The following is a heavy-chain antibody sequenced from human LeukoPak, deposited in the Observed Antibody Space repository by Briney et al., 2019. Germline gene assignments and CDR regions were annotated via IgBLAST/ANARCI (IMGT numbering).Heavy chain of an antibody. D-gene: IGHD5-18*01. CDR3: AKSEAIQLWLGWNLDY. V-gene: IGHV3-21*04. Sequence: PGGSLRLSCAASGFTFSSYAMSWVRQAPGKGLEWVSSISSSRSYIFYADSVKGRFTVSRDNAKNSLYLQMNSLRAEDTAVYYCAKSEAIQLWLGWNLDYWGQGTLVTVSS. CDR2: ISSSRSYI. J-gene: IGHJ4*02. CDR1: GFTFSSYA.